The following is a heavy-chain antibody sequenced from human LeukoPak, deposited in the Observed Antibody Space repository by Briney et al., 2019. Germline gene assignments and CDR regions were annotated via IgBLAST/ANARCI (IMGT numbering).Heavy chain of an antibody. CDR2: IYYSGST. J-gene: IGHJ4*02. CDR1: GDFISSSDYY. CDR3: ARQDAHYYYATTRIDY. V-gene: IGHV4-39*01. D-gene: IGHD3-10*01. Sequence: PSETLSLTCTVSGDFISSSDYYWGWIRQPPGKGLEWIGTIYYSGSTYYNPSLKSRVTVSIGTSKNQFSLKLRSVTAADTAVYYCARQDAHYYYATTRIDYWGQGTLVTVSS.